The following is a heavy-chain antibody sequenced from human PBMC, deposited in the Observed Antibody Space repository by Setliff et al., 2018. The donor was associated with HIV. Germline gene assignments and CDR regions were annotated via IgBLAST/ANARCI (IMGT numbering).Heavy chain of an antibody. CDR1: GDSVSNGRYY. Sequence: PSETLSLTCTVSGDSVSNGRYYWSWIRQPAGKGLEWIGHIYTSGSTDYNPSLKSRVTISVDTSKNQFSLKTSSVTAADTAVYYCARPYSSSSYYYYHMDVWGKGTAVTVSS. J-gene: IGHJ6*03. CDR2: IYTSGST. V-gene: IGHV4-61*09. CDR3: ARPYSSSSYYYYHMDV. D-gene: IGHD6-6*01.